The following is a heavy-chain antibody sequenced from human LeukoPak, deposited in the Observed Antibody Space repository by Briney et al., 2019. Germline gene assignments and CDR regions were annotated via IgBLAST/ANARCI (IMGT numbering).Heavy chain of an antibody. CDR3: AKDRESWELDAFDI. D-gene: IGHD1-26*01. V-gene: IGHV3-7*03. CDR1: GFTFRNYW. Sequence: GGSLRLSCAASGFTFRNYWMSWVRQAPGKGLEWVANIKEDGSEKHYVDSVKGRFTISRDNAKNSLYLQSLYLQMNSLRAEDTAVYYCAKDRESWELDAFDIWGQGTMVTVSS. CDR2: IKEDGSEK. J-gene: IGHJ3*02.